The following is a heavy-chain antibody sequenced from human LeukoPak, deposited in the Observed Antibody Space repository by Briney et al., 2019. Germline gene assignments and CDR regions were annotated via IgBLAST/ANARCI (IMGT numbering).Heavy chain of an antibody. Sequence: GGSLRLSCAASGFTFSSYAMHWVRQAPGKGLEWVAVISYDGSNKYYADSVKGRLTISRDNSKNTLYLQMNSLRAEDTAVYYCARDRGQWLALDYWGQGTLVTVSS. CDR2: ISYDGSNK. V-gene: IGHV3-30-3*01. J-gene: IGHJ4*02. CDR1: GFTFSSYA. D-gene: IGHD6-19*01. CDR3: ARDRGQWLALDY.